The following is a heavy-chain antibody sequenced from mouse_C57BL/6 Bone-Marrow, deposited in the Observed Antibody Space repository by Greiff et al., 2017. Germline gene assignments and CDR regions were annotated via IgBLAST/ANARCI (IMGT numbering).Heavy chain of an antibody. Sequence: VQLQQSGAELVKPGASVKLSCTASGFNIKDYYMHWVQQRTEQGLEWIGRIDPEDGETKYAPKFQGKATITADTTSNPPYLQLNSQTSEDTADYYGAREEASYGNPAYWGQGTLVTVSS. CDR1: GFNIKDYY. V-gene: IGHV14-2*01. D-gene: IGHD2-1*01. CDR3: AREEASYGNPAY. CDR2: IDPEDGET. J-gene: IGHJ3*01.